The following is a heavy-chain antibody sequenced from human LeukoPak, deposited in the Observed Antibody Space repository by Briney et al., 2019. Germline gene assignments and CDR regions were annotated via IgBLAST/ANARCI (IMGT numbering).Heavy chain of an antibody. CDR1: GFTFSSYA. CDR2: ISYDGSNK. J-gene: IGHJ4*02. Sequence: GGSLRLSCAASGFTFSSYAMHWVRQAPGKGLEWVAVISYDGSNKYYADSVKGRFTISRDNSKNTLYLEMNSLRPEDTAVYYYARDRRWLQYSDYWGQGTLVTVSS. V-gene: IGHV3-30*04. CDR3: ARDRRWLQYSDY. D-gene: IGHD5-24*01.